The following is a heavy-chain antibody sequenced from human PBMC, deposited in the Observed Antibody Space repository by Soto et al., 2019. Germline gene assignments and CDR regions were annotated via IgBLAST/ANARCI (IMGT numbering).Heavy chain of an antibody. CDR2: ISAYNGNT. V-gene: IGHV1-18*01. CDR3: ARNLWFGTYYYYGMDV. CDR1: GGTFSSYA. D-gene: IGHD3-10*01. J-gene: IGHJ6*02. Sequence: ASVKVSCKAPGGTFSSYAISWVRQAPGQGLEWMGWISAYNGNTNYAQKLQGRVTMTTDTSTSTAYMELRSLRSDDTAVYYCARNLWFGTYYYYGMDVWGQGTTVTVSS.